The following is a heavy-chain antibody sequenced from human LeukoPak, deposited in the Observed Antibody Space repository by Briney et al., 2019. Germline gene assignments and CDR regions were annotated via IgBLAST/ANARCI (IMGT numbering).Heavy chain of an antibody. CDR1: GGSFSGYY. CDR2: INHSGST. Sequence: PSETLSLTCAVYGGSFSGYYWSWIRQPPGKGLEWIGEINHSGSTNYNPSLKSRVTISVDTSKNQFSLKLSSVTAADTAVYYCASTPGTTVTMRRTYYYYIDVWGKGTTVTVSS. V-gene: IGHV4-34*01. D-gene: IGHD4-17*01. CDR3: ASTPGTTVTMRRTYYYYIDV. J-gene: IGHJ6*03.